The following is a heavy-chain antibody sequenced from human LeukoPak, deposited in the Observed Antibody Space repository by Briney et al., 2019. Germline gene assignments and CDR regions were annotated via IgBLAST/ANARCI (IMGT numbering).Heavy chain of an antibody. CDR3: AEWFYDY. CDR1: GGSLSGYY. CDR2: INHSGST. D-gene: IGHD3-3*01. J-gene: IGHJ4*02. Sequence: SETLSLTCAVYGGSLSGYYWSWIRQPPGKGMEWIGEINHSGSTNYNPSLKSPVTISVDTSKNQFSLKLSSVTAADTAVYYCAEWFYDYWGQGTLVTVSS. V-gene: IGHV4-34*01.